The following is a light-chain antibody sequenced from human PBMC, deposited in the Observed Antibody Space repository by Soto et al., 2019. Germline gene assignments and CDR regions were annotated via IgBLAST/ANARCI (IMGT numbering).Light chain of an antibody. J-gene: IGKJ1*01. V-gene: IGKV1-39*01. CDR3: QQSYNTPRT. CDR1: QSISSY. Sequence: DIQMTQSPSSLSSSVGDIVTITCRSSQSISSYLNWYQQKPGKAPKLLIYAASSLQSGVPSRLSGSGSGTDFTLTISSLQPEDFETYYCQQSYNTPRTFGQGTKVDIK. CDR2: AAS.